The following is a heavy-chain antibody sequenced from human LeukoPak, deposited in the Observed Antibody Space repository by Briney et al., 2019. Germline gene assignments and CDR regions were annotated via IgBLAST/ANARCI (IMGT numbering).Heavy chain of an antibody. Sequence: GGPLRLSCAASGFTFSSYWMSWVRQAPGKGLEWVANIRQDESEKYFVDSVKGRFIISRDNAKNSLYLQMNSLRAEDTAVYYCARDRTPYDGNGYYDAHDIWGQGTMVTVSS. CDR3: ARDRTPYDGNGYYDAHDI. J-gene: IGHJ3*02. V-gene: IGHV3-7*01. D-gene: IGHD3-22*01. CDR1: GFTFSSYW. CDR2: IRQDESEK.